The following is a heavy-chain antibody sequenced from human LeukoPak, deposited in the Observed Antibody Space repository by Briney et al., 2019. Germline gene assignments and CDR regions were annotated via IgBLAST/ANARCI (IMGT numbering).Heavy chain of an antibody. V-gene: IGHV4-39*01. D-gene: IGHD3-22*01. J-gene: IGHJ4*02. CDR3: AELYERRGSSVY. CDR2: IYYSGST. CDR1: GGSISSSSYY. Sequence: SETLSLTCTVSGGSISSSSYYWGWIRQPPGKGLEWIGSIYYSGSTYYNPSLKSRVTISVDTSKNQFSLTLSSVTAADTAVYFLAELYERRGSSVYWGPGNLGTVS.